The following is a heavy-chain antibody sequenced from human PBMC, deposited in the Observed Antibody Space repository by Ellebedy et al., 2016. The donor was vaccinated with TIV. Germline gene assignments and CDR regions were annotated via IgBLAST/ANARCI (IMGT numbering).Heavy chain of an antibody. D-gene: IGHD5-18*01. CDR3: ANLDPGFTDSYGLDY. V-gene: IGHV3-48*02. Sequence: PGGSLRLSCAASGFTFSSYSMNWVRQAPGKGLEWVSYISSSSSTIYYADSGKGRFTISRDNAKNSLYLQMNSLRDEDTAVYYCANLDPGFTDSYGLDYWGQGTLVTVSS. CDR1: GFTFSSYS. CDR2: ISSSSSTI. J-gene: IGHJ4*02.